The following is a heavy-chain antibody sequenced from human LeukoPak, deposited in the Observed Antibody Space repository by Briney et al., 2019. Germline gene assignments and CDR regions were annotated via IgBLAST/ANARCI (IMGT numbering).Heavy chain of an antibody. CDR1: GFSFSDYS. CDR3: ARDGVGEAGTSHYYYGMDV. V-gene: IGHV3-48*01. J-gene: IGHJ6*02. D-gene: IGHD6-13*01. Sequence: PGGSLRLSCAASGFSFSDYSVNWVRQAPGKGLEWVSYISVSSVSDTIYYADSVKGRFTISRDNAKNSVYLQMNSLRAEDTAVYYCARDGVGEAGTSHYYYGMDVWGQGTAVTVSS. CDR2: ISVSSVSDTI.